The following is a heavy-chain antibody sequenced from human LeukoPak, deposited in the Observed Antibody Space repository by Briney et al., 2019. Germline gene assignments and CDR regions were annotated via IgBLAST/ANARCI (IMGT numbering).Heavy chain of an antibody. J-gene: IGHJ3*02. CDR2: IYYSGST. V-gene: IGHV4-59*12. CDR3: ARGGTMVRGDPRGGAFDI. Sequence: PSETLSLTCTVSGGSISSYYWSWIRQPPGKGLEWIGYIYYSGSTYYNPSLKSRVTISVDTSKNQFSLKLSSVTAADTAVYYCARGGTMVRGDPRGGAFDIWGQGTMVTVSS. CDR1: GGSISSYY. D-gene: IGHD3-10*01.